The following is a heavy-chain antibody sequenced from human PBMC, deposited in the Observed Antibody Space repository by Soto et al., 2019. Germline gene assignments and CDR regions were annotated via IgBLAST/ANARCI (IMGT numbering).Heavy chain of an antibody. CDR2: ISHDGTNK. V-gene: IGHV3-30*18. D-gene: IGHD2-21*02. CDR1: GFTFSSYG. Sequence: GGSLRLSCTPSGFTFSSYGMHWIRQSPGKGLEWVAAISHDGTNKYYGDSVRGRFTISRDNSKNTLYLQMNTLRNEDTAVYYCAKESRSSAVTATRVYGMDVWGQGTTVTVSS. J-gene: IGHJ6*02. CDR3: AKESRSSAVTATRVYGMDV.